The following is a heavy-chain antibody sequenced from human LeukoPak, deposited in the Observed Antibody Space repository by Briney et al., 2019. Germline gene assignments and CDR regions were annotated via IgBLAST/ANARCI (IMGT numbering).Heavy chain of an antibody. Sequence: ASVKVSCKASVYTFTSYGISWVRQAPGQGLEWMGWISAYNGNTNYAQKLQGRVTMTTDTSTSTAYMELRSLRSDDTAVYYCAREGIRFLEWLPFDYWGQGTLVTVSS. CDR1: VYTFTSYG. V-gene: IGHV1-18*01. J-gene: IGHJ4*02. D-gene: IGHD3-3*01. CDR2: ISAYNGNT. CDR3: AREGIRFLEWLPFDY.